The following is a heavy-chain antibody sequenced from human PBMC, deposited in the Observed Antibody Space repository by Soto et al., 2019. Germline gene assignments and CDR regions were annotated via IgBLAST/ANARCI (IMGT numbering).Heavy chain of an antibody. Sequence: QVTLKESGPVLVKPTETLTLTCTVSGFSLSNARMGVSWIRQPPGKALEWLAHIFSNDEKSYSTSLKSRLTISKDTSKSQVVLTMTNMDPVDTATYYCARIVSEGSWRSEYYFDYWGQGTLVTVSS. D-gene: IGHD3-10*01. J-gene: IGHJ4*02. V-gene: IGHV2-26*01. CDR3: ARIVSEGSWRSEYYFDY. CDR2: IFSNDEK. CDR1: GFSLSNARMG.